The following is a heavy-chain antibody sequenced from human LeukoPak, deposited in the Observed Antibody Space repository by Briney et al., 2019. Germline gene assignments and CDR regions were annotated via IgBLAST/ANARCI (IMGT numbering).Heavy chain of an antibody. CDR1: GFTFSIYW. D-gene: IGHD2-21*02. V-gene: IGHV3-7*01. J-gene: IGHJ4*02. CDR2: IKHDGNEK. Sequence: PGGSLRLSCAASGFTFSIYWMNWVRQAPGKGLEWVANIKHDGNEKYYVESVKGRFTISRDNAKKSLYLQMNSLRVEDTAVYYCARVLRVTAITEPFDYWGQGTLVTVSS. CDR3: ARVLRVTAITEPFDY.